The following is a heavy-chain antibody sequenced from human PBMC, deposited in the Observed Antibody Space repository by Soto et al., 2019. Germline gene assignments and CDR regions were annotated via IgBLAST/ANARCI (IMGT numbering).Heavy chain of an antibody. CDR1: GFTFSSFW. D-gene: IGHD2-15*01. Sequence: PGGSLRLSCAASGFTFSSFWMSWVRQAPGKGLEWMANIKQDGSEKYYVDSMKGRFTISRDNAKNSLYPQMNSLRAEDTAVYFCARGGIGYCTGESCYYTAFDIWGQGAMVTVSS. CDR3: ARGGIGYCTGESCYYTAFDI. J-gene: IGHJ3*02. CDR2: IKQDGSEK. V-gene: IGHV3-7*01.